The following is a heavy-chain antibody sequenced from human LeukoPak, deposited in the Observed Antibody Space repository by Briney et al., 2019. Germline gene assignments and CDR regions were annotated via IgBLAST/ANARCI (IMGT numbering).Heavy chain of an antibody. D-gene: IGHD4-23*01. Sequence: ASETLSLTCTVSGGSISSYYWSWIRQPAGKGLKWIGRIYTSGNTNYNPSLKSRVTMSVDTSKNQFSLKLSSVTAADTAVYYCARDRGDYGGPDYWGQGTLVTVSS. CDR3: ARDRGDYGGPDY. J-gene: IGHJ4*02. CDR1: GGSISSYY. V-gene: IGHV4-4*07. CDR2: IYTSGNT.